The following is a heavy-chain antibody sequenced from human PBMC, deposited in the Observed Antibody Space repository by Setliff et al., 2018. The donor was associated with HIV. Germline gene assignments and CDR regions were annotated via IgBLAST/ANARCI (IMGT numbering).Heavy chain of an antibody. CDR3: ARVPTSSWYVTTQRTKEYFHH. J-gene: IGHJ1*01. CDR1: GGSISSRSYY. CDR2: IYYSGNT. Sequence: PSETLSLTCSVFGGSISSRSYYWGWIRQPPGKGLEWIGSIYYSGNTYYNPSLKSRVTISEDRSRNQFSLGLSSVTAADTAIYYCARVPTSSWYVTTQRTKEYFHHWGQGTLVTVSS. V-gene: IGHV4-39*07. D-gene: IGHD6-13*01.